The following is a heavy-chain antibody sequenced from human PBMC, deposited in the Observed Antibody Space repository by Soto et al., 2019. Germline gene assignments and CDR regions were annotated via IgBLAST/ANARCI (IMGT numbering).Heavy chain of an antibody. CDR1: GYTFNSYG. CDR3: ARGPTVGDI. CDR2: IRVKNGNT. V-gene: IGHV1-18*01. J-gene: IGHJ3*02. Sequence: QVQLVQSGGEVKKPGASVKVPCKASGYTFNSYGISWVRQAPGQGLEWMGWIRVKNGNTNYAQNFQGRFTMTTDTSTSTAYMELRSLRSDDTAVYYCARGPTVGDIWGQGTMVTVSS. D-gene: IGHD2-21*02.